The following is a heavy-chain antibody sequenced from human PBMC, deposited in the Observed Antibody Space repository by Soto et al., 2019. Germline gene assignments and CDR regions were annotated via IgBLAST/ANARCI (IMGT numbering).Heavy chain of an antibody. Sequence: PGGSLRLSCAASGFTFSSYAMSWVRQAPGKGLEWVSAISGSGGSTYYADSVKGRFTISRDNSKNTLYLQMNSLRAEDTAVYYCAKASTYYYDSSGYSGYWGQGTLVTVYS. CDR1: GFTFSSYA. V-gene: IGHV3-23*01. CDR3: AKASTYYYDSSGYSGY. D-gene: IGHD3-22*01. CDR2: ISGSGGST. J-gene: IGHJ4*01.